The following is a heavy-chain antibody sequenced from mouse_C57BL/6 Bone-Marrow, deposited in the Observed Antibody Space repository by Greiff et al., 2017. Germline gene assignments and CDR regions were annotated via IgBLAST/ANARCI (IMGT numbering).Heavy chain of an antibody. D-gene: IGHD1-1*01. Sequence: EVMLVESGGGLVKPGGSLKLSCAASGFTFSSYAMSWVRQTPEKRLEWVATISDGGSYTYYPDNVKGRFTISRDNAKNNLYLQMSHLKSEDTAMYYCARRLRAMDYWGQGTSVTVSS. J-gene: IGHJ4*01. CDR2: ISDGGSYT. V-gene: IGHV5-4*03. CDR3: ARRLRAMDY. CDR1: GFTFSSYA.